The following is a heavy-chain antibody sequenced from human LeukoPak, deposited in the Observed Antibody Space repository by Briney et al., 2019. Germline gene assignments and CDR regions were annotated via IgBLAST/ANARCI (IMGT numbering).Heavy chain of an antibody. V-gene: IGHV3-7*01. CDR3: VRDVSSGWAFDY. D-gene: IGHD6-19*01. J-gene: IGHJ4*01. CDR1: GFTFNKYW. CDR2: VNQDGTQK. Sequence: GGSLTLSCSASGFTFNKYWMSWIRQLPGQGLEWVANVNQDGTQKYYVNSVKGRFTNSRDNARNLLYLQMSSLRAEDTAVYYCVRDVSSGWAFDYWGHGTLVTVSS.